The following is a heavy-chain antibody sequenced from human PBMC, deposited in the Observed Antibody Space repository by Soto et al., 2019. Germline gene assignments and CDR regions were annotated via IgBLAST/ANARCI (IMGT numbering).Heavy chain of an antibody. Sequence: GGSLRLSCAASGFTFSSYSMNWVRQAPGKGLEWVSSISSSSSYIYYADSVKGRFTISRDNAKNSLYLQMNSLRAEDTAVYYCARVLDNPLVSYFDYWGQGTLVTVSS. CDR1: GFTFSSYS. V-gene: IGHV3-21*01. CDR3: ARVLDNPLVSYFDY. D-gene: IGHD3-9*01. J-gene: IGHJ4*02. CDR2: ISSSSSYI.